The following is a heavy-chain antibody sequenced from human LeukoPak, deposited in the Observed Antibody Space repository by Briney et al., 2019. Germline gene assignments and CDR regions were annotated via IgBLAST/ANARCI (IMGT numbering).Heavy chain of an antibody. D-gene: IGHD3-22*01. V-gene: IGHV3-53*01. CDR2: TYSGGST. Sequence: GGSLRLSCAASGFPVSSNYMSWVRQAPGKGLEWVSVTYSGGSTYYADSVKGRFTISRDNSKNTLYLQMNSLRAEDTAVYYCARGGSSGYSIDYWGQGTLVTVSS. CDR3: ARGGSSGYSIDY. CDR1: GFPVSSNY. J-gene: IGHJ4*02.